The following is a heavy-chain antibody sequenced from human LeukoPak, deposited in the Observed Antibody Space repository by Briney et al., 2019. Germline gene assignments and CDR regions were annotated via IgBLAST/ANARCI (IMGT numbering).Heavy chain of an antibody. CDR2: MNPNSGNT. Sequence: EASVKVSCKASGYTFTSYDINWVRQATGQGLEWMGWMNPNSGNTGYAQKFQGRVTMTRNTSISTAYMELSSLRSEDTAVYYCARGKRGYSYAKRPREGYNWFDPWGQGTLVTVSS. CDR3: ARGKRGYSYAKRPREGYNWFDP. V-gene: IGHV1-8*01. CDR1: GYTFTSYD. D-gene: IGHD5-18*01. J-gene: IGHJ5*02.